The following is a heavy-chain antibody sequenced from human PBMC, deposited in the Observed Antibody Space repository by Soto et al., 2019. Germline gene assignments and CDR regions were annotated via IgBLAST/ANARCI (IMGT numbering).Heavy chain of an antibody. J-gene: IGHJ6*02. CDR3: ARSIKRSSGWYLSEVYYYYYGMDV. CDR2: IIPIFGTA. V-gene: IGHV1-69*13. Sequence: SVEVSCKASGGTFSSYAISWVRQAPGQGLEWMGGIIPIFGTANYAQKFQGRVTITADESTSTAYMELSSLRSEDTAVYYCARSIKRSSGWYLSEVYYYYYGMDVWGQGTTVTVSS. CDR1: GGTFSSYA. D-gene: IGHD6-19*01.